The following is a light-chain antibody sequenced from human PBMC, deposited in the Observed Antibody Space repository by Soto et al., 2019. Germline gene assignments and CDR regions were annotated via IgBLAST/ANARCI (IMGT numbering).Light chain of an antibody. V-gene: IGLV2-23*01. J-gene: IGLJ2*01. CDR2: EGS. Sequence: QSVLTQPASVSGSPGQSITISCTGTSSDVGSYNLVSWYQQHPGKAPKLMIYEGSKRPSGVSNRFSGSKSGNTASLTISGRQSEDEADSYCCSYAGSSTYVVFGGGTKLTVL. CDR1: SSDVGSYNL. CDR3: CSYAGSSTYVV.